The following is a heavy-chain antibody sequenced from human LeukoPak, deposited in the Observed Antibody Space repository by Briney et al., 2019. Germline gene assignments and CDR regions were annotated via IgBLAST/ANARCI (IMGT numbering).Heavy chain of an antibody. CDR3: ARAPMMTYYYYYMDV. Sequence: ASVKVSCKASGYTFTSYDINWVRQAPGQGLEWMGWINPNSGGTNYAQKFQGRVTMTRDTSISTAYMELSRLRSDDTAVYYCARAPMMTYYYYYMDVWGKGTTVTVSS. CDR2: INPNSGGT. D-gene: IGHD3-22*01. CDR1: GYTFTSYD. J-gene: IGHJ6*03. V-gene: IGHV1-2*02.